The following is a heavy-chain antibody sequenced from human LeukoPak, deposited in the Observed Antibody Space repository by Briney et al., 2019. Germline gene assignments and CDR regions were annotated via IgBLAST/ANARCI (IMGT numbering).Heavy chain of an antibody. D-gene: IGHD1-26*01. CDR1: GLTFSSYA. Sequence: PGGSLRLSCAGSGLTFSSYAMSWVRQAPGKGLEWVSTISGSGGAGTYYADSVKGRFTVSRDNSRNTLYLPMNSLRAEDTAVYSCVKDRGGSPFYGMDVWGQGTTVTVSS. J-gene: IGHJ6*02. V-gene: IGHV3-23*01. CDR3: VKDRGGSPFYGMDV. CDR2: ISGSGGAGT.